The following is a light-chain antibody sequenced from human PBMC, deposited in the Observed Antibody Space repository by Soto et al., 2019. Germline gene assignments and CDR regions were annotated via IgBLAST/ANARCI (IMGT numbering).Light chain of an antibody. J-gene: IGKJ4*01. CDR3: QQLNTYPLT. V-gene: IGKV1-9*01. CDR2: AAS. Sequence: DIQLTQSPSFLSASVGNRVTITCRASQGISSYLAWDQQKPGKAPKLLIYAASTLQSGVPSRFSGSESGTEFTLTSSSLHPEDFATYYCQQLNTYPLTFGGGTKVEIK. CDR1: QGISSY.